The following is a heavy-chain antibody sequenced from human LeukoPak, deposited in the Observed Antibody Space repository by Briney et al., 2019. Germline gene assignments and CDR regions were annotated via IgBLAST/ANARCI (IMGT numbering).Heavy chain of an antibody. V-gene: IGHV4-34*01. D-gene: IGHD2-15*01. CDR3: AREGCSGGSCYFDY. Sequence: TSETLSLTCTVYGGSFSGYYWSWIRQPPGKGLEWIREINHSGSTNYNPSLKSRVTISVDTSKNQFSLKLSSVTAADTAVYYCAREGCSGGSCYFDYWGQGTLVTVSS. CDR1: GGSFSGYY. J-gene: IGHJ4*02. CDR2: INHSGST.